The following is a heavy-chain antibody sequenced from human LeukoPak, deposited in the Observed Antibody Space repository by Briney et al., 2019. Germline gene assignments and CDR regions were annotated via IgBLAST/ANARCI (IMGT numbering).Heavy chain of an antibody. CDR2: IFPNFGTA. Sequence: ASLKLSCTASGGTFSSYAISWVRQAPGQGFEWMGVIFPNFGTANYAHTFQGRVTITTDESTSTPYMELSSLRSEDTAVYYCAKAPCRSTSCNVEISPGGSSRYYMDVWGKGATVTVSS. D-gene: IGHD2-2*01. CDR3: AKAPCRSTSCNVEISPGGSSRYYMDV. J-gene: IGHJ6*03. V-gene: IGHV1-69*05. CDR1: GGTFSSYA.